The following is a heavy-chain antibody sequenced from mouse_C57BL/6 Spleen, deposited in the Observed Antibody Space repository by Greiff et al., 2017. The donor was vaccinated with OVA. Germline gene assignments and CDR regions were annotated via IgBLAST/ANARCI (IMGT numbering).Heavy chain of an antibody. J-gene: IGHJ1*03. CDR3: ARHEESGYDYDWYFDV. CDR1: GYTFTEYT. D-gene: IGHD2-4*01. V-gene: IGHV1-62-2*01. CDR2: FYPGSGSI. Sequence: VQLVESGAELVKPGASVKLSCKASGYTFTEYTIHWVKQRSGQGLEWIGWFYPGSGSIKYNEKFKDKATLTADKSSSTVYMELSRLTSEDSAVYFCARHEESGYDYDWYFDVWGTGTTVTVSS.